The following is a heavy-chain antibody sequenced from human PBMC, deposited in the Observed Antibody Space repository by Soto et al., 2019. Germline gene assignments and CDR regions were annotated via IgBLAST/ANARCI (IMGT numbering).Heavy chain of an antibody. CDR1: GFTFSSYE. J-gene: IGHJ4*02. D-gene: IGHD4-17*01. CDR2: ISSSGSTI. CDR3: ARATYGDYAFFDY. Sequence: EVQLVESGGGLVQPGGSLRLSCAASGFTFSSYEMNWVRQAPGKGLEWVSYISSSGSTIYYADSVKGRFTISRDNAKNSLYLQMNGLRAEDTAVYYCARATYGDYAFFDYWGQGTLVTVSS. V-gene: IGHV3-48*03.